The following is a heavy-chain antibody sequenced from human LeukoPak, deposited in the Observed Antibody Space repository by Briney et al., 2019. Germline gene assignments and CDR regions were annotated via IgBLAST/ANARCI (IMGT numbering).Heavy chain of an antibody. CDR2: INDSEST. V-gene: IGHV4-34*01. J-gene: IGHJ4*02. Sequence: SETLSLTCAIYGGSFRDYYCSWIRQSPGKGLEWIGEINDSESTNFNPSLKSRVTLSIHTSRNQRSLKLTSVTAADTGVFFCARRVGSGRYYFDIWGQGTQVTVSS. D-gene: IGHD3-10*01. CDR1: GGSFRDYY. CDR3: ARRVGSGRYYFDI.